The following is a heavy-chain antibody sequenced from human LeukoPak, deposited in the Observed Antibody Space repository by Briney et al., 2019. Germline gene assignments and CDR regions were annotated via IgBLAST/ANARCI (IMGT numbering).Heavy chain of an antibody. V-gene: IGHV4-34*01. CDR3: ARLLRFLEWLRPHYYMDV. CDR1: GGSFSGYY. CDR2: INHSGST. J-gene: IGHJ6*03. Sequence: PSETLSLTCAVYGGSFSGYYWSWIRQPPGKGLEWIGEINHSGSTNYNPSLKSRVTISVDTSKNQFSLKLSSVTAADTAVYYCARLLRFLEWLRPHYYMDVWGKGTTVTVSS. D-gene: IGHD3-3*01.